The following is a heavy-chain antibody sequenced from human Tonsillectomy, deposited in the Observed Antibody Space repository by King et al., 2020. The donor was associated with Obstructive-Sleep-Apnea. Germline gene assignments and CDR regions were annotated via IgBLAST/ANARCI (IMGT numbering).Heavy chain of an antibody. CDR2: IYYSGST. D-gene: IGHD2-21*01. CDR1: GASISSGGYY. J-gene: IGHJ5*02. CDR3: ARDCAGTPGGPWFDP. V-gene: IGHV4-31*03. Sequence: VQLQESGPGLVKPSQTLSLTCTVSGASISSGGYYWSWILQLPGKGLEWFGYIYYSGSTYDNPSLKSRVTISVDTSKNQFSLKLTSVTAADTAVYYCARDCAGTPGGPWFDPWGQGTLVTVSS.